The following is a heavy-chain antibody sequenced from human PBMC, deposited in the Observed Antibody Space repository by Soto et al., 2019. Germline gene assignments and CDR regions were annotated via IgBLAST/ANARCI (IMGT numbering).Heavy chain of an antibody. D-gene: IGHD2-8*01. V-gene: IGHV1-2*04. J-gene: IGHJ6*02. CDR2: INPKSGGT. CDR1: GYSFSDYH. Sequence: QVQLVQSGADVKKPGASVKVSCMASGYSFSDYHIYWVRQAPGQGLEWLGRINPKSGGTSTAQKFQGWVTMTRDTSISTAYMELTRLKSDDTAVYFCARGHSTDCSNGVCSFFYNHEMDVWGQGTTVTVSS. CDR3: ARGHSTDCSNGVCSFFYNHEMDV.